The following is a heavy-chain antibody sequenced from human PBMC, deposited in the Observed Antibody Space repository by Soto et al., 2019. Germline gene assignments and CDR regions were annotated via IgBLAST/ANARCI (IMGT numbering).Heavy chain of an antibody. CDR2: IDPSDSYP. D-gene: IGHD6-19*01. V-gene: IGHV5-10-1*01. J-gene: IGHJ6*02. CDR1: GYSFTSRW. CDR3: ARQIVLSGTYYYGMDV. Sequence: SFKISRKGSGYSFTSRWIRWVRQMPGQGLEWMGRIDPSDSYPNYNPSFKGHVTLSADKSISTAYLQWSSLKASDTAMYYCARQIVLSGTYYYGMDVWGQEITVTV.